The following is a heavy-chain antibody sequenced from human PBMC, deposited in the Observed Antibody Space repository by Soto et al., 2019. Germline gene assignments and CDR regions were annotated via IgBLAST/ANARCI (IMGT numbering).Heavy chain of an antibody. Sequence: QVQLVESGGGVVQPGRSLRLSCAASGFTFSSYGMHWVRQAPGKGLEWVAVISYDGSNKYYADSVKGRFTISRDNSKNTLYLQMNSLRAEDTPVYYCAKALAAAVNPNWFDPWGQGTLVTVSS. CDR2: ISYDGSNK. V-gene: IGHV3-30*18. J-gene: IGHJ5*02. CDR1: GFTFSSYG. D-gene: IGHD6-13*01. CDR3: AKALAAAVNPNWFDP.